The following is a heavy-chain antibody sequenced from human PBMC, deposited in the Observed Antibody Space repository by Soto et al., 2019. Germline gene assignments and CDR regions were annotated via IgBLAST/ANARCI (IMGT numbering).Heavy chain of an antibody. D-gene: IGHD3-22*01. J-gene: IGHJ4*02. CDR1: GFSLSTRGVG. CDR2: IYWDDDK. Sequence: QITLKESGPTLVKPTQTLTLTCACSGFSLSTRGVGVGWMRQPPGKALEWLALIYWDDDKRYSPSLESRLTITKDTSKNQVVLTMTDVDPVDTATYYCAHRRIGLEGSMRYFDYWGQGTLVTVSS. CDR3: AHRRIGLEGSMRYFDY. V-gene: IGHV2-5*02.